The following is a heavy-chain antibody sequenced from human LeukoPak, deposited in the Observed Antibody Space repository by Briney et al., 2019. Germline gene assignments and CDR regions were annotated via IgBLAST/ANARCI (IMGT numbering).Heavy chain of an antibody. Sequence: GGSLRLSCAVSGFTFSSYEMNWVRQAPGKGLEWVSYISSSGSARFYADSVKGRFTISRDNAKNSLYLQMNSLRAEDTAVYYCARGRMGSGWWKNAFDIWGQGTMVTVSS. CDR2: ISSSGSAR. J-gene: IGHJ3*02. V-gene: IGHV3-48*03. D-gene: IGHD6-19*01. CDR3: ARGRMGSGWWKNAFDI. CDR1: GFTFSSYE.